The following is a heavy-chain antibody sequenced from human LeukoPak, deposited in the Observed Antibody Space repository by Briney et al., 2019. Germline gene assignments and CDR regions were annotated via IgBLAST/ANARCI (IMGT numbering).Heavy chain of an antibody. V-gene: IGHV3-53*01. CDR1: GFTVSSNY. J-gene: IGHJ4*02. CDR3: VRGDYGDYTLFDY. D-gene: IGHD4-17*01. Sequence: GGSLRLSCAASGFTVSSNYMSWVRQAPGKGLEWVSVIYSGGSTYYADSVKGRFTISRDNSKNTLYLQMNSLRAEDTAVYYCVRGDYGDYTLFDYWAREPWSPSPQ. CDR2: IYSGGST.